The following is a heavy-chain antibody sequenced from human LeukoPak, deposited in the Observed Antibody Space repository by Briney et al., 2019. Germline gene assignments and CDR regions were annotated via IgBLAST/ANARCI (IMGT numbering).Heavy chain of an antibody. Sequence: TSETLSLTCAVYGGSFSGYYWSWIRQPPGKGLEWIGEINHSGSTNYNPSLKSRVTISVDTSKNQFSLKLSSVTAADTAVYYCARPTMVRAIDYWGQGTLVTVSS. V-gene: IGHV4-34*01. CDR3: ARPTMVRAIDY. J-gene: IGHJ4*02. CDR2: INHSGST. D-gene: IGHD3-10*01. CDR1: GGSFSGYY.